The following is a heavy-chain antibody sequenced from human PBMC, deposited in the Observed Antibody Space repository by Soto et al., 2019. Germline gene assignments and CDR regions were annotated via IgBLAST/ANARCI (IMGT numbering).Heavy chain of an antibody. CDR3: ARGPGRAGSSDY. CDR1: GGSISSYY. Sequence: SETLSLTCTVSGGSISSYYWSWIRQPPGKGLEWIGYIYYSGSTNYNPSLKSRVTISVDTSKNQFSLKLSSVTAADTAVYYCARGPGRAGSSDYWGQGTLVTVSS. V-gene: IGHV4-59*01. J-gene: IGHJ4*02. CDR2: IYYSGST. D-gene: IGHD3-10*01.